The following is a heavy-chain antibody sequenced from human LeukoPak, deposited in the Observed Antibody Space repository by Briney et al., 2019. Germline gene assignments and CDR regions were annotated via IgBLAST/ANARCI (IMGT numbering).Heavy chain of an antibody. Sequence: ASVKVSCKVSGFLFTGQFIHWVRQAPGQGLEWMGWINPNSGGTNYAQKFQGRVTMTRDTSISTAYMELSRLRSDDTAVYYCARVDSGSYSGSLDYWGQGTLVTVSS. CDR1: GFLFTGQF. D-gene: IGHD1-26*01. J-gene: IGHJ4*02. V-gene: IGHV1-2*02. CDR3: ARVDSGSYSGSLDY. CDR2: INPNSGGT.